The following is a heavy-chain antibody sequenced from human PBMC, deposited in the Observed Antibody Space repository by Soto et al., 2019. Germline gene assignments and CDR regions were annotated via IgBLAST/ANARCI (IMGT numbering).Heavy chain of an antibody. D-gene: IGHD4-17*01. V-gene: IGHV1-18*01. Sequence: ASVKVSCKASGYTFTNYHMHWVRQAPGQGLEWMGWISTYSGNTNYAQKLQGRVTMTTDTSTSTAYMELRSLRSDDTAVYYCARDLHGDPYYWGQGTLVTVSS. CDR1: GYTFTNYH. CDR3: ARDLHGDPYY. J-gene: IGHJ4*02. CDR2: ISTYSGNT.